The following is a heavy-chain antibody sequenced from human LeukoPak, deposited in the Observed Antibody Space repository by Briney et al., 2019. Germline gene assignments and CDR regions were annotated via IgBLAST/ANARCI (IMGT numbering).Heavy chain of an antibody. Sequence: PGGSLRLSCAASGFTFSSYWMSWVRQAPGKGLEWVAVITYDGSNKYYADSVKGRFTISRDNSKNTLYLQMNSLRAEDTAVYYCAREDELVVAACLDYWGQGTLVTVSS. D-gene: IGHD2-15*01. V-gene: IGHV3-30*01. CDR1: GFTFSSYW. CDR3: AREDELVVAACLDY. J-gene: IGHJ4*02. CDR2: ITYDGSNK.